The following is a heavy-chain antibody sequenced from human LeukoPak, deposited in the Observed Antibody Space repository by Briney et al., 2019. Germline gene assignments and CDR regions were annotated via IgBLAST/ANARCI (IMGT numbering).Heavy chain of an antibody. J-gene: IGHJ4*02. CDR1: GDRVSSNGAS. CDR2: TYYRSQQWHS. V-gene: IGHV6-1*01. CDR3: GRETDFGVVTN. D-gene: IGHD3-3*01. Sequence: KCSQTLSLTCAISGDRVSSNGASRNWTRQSPSRGLESQAWTYYRSQQWHSEYAPSVKGRIHLNPDTSKNRFPLQLNSVTPEDTAVYYCGRETDFGVVTNWGQGTLVTVSS.